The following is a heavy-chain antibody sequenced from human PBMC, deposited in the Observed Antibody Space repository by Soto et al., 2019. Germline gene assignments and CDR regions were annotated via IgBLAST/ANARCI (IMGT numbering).Heavy chain of an antibody. Sequence: QVQLVQSGAEVKKPGASVKVSCKASGYTFTSYAMHWVRQAPGQRLEWMGWINAGNGNTKYSQKFQGRVTIPRDTSASTAYMELSSLRSEDTAVYYCARPHFSSSYYFDYWGQGTLVTVSS. CDR3: ARPHFSSSYYFDY. CDR1: GYTFTSYA. CDR2: INAGNGNT. J-gene: IGHJ4*02. D-gene: IGHD6-13*01. V-gene: IGHV1-3*01.